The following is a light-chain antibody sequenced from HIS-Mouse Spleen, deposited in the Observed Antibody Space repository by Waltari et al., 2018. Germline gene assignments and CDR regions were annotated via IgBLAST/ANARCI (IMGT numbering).Light chain of an antibody. Sequence: DIVMTQSQYSLAVSLGERATINCKSSQSVLYSSNNKNYLAWYQQKPGQPPKLLIYWASTRESGVHDRFSGSGSGTDFTLTISSLQAEDVAVYYCQQYYSTPYTFGQGTKLEIK. CDR1: QSVLYSSNNKNY. V-gene: IGKV4-1*01. CDR3: QQYYSTPYT. CDR2: WAS. J-gene: IGKJ2*01.